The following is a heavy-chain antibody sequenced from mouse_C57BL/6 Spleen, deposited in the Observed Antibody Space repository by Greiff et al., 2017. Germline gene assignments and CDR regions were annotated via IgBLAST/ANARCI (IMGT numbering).Heavy chain of an antibody. J-gene: IGHJ3*01. V-gene: IGHV8-12*01. CDR1: GFSLSTSGMG. CDR3: ARRDQLGRFAY. CDR2: IYWDDDK. D-gene: IGHD4-1*02. Sequence: QVQLKESGPGILQSSQTLSLTCSFSGFSLSTSGMGVSWIRQPSGKGLEWLAHIYWDDDKRYNPSLKSRLTISKDTSRNQIFLKITSVDTADTATYYCARRDQLGRFAYWGQGTLVTVSA.